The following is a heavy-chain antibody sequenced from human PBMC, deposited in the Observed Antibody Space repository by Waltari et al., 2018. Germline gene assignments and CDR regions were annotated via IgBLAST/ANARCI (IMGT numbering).Heavy chain of an antibody. CDR3: ARDLYDFWSGWTPDDAFDI. D-gene: IGHD3-3*01. CDR2: IWYDGSNK. V-gene: IGHV3-33*01. Sequence: QVQLVESGGGVVQPGRSLRLSCAASGFTFSSYGMHWVGQAPGKGREWVAVIWYDGSNKYYADSVKGRFTISRDNSKNTLYLQMNSLRAEDTAVYYCARDLYDFWSGWTPDDAFDIWGQGTMVTVSS. J-gene: IGHJ3*02. CDR1: GFTFSSYG.